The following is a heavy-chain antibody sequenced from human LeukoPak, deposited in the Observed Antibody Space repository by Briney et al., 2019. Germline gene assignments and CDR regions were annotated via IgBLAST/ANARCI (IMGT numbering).Heavy chain of an antibody. J-gene: IGHJ5*02. CDR2: ISGSGGST. CDR1: GFTFSSYA. Sequence: PGGSLRLSCAASGFTFSSYAMSWVRQAPGKGLEWVSAISGSGGSTYYAGSVKGRFTISRDNSKNTLYLQMNSLRAEDTAVYYCAKDRDYYDSSGYYDWFDPWGQGTLVTVSS. CDR3: AKDRDYYDSSGYYDWFDP. V-gene: IGHV3-23*01. D-gene: IGHD3-22*01.